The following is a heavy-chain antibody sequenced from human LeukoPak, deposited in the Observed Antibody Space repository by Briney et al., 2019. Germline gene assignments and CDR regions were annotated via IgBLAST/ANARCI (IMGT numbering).Heavy chain of an antibody. CDR1: GGSISSYF. Sequence: SETLSLTCTVSGGSISSYFWSWIRQPPGKGLEWIGYLYYSGSTNYNPSLKSRVTISVDTSKNQFSLRLSSVTAADTAVYYCARHGGYSGYFYNWFDPWGQGTLVTVSS. CDR2: LYYSGST. J-gene: IGHJ5*02. D-gene: IGHD5-12*01. V-gene: IGHV4-59*08. CDR3: ARHGGYSGYFYNWFDP.